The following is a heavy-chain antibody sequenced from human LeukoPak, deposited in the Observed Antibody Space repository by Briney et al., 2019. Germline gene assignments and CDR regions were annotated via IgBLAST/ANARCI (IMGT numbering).Heavy chain of an antibody. CDR2: IKPDGSEK. D-gene: IGHD1-26*01. CDR3: ARVNLGATFDY. CDR1: GFTFSSYW. Sequence: GGSLRLSCAASGFTFSSYWMTWVRQAPGKGLEWVANIKPDGSEKYYVDSVKGRFTISRDNAKNSLYLQMNSLRAEDTAVYYCARVNLGATFDYWGQGTLVTVSS. V-gene: IGHV3-7*01. J-gene: IGHJ4*02.